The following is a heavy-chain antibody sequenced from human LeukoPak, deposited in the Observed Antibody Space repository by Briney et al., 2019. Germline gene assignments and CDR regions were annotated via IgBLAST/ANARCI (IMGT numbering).Heavy chain of an antibody. Sequence: GGSLRLSCTASGFTSSIYWMSWVRQAPGKGLEWVASIKEDGSEEHYVDSVKGRFTISSDNARNSVHVQMNSLRAEDTAVYFCARVRPGHYFDYWGQGALVTVSS. D-gene: IGHD6-6*01. CDR1: GFTSSIYW. J-gene: IGHJ4*02. CDR2: IKEDGSEE. CDR3: ARVRPGHYFDY. V-gene: IGHV3-7*01.